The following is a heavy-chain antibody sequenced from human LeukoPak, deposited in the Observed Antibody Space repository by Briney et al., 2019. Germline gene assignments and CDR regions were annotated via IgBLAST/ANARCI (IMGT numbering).Heavy chain of an antibody. CDR3: ARGTRRYYDGSGHYYGEFDY. D-gene: IGHD3-22*01. CDR2: VFYSGST. J-gene: IGHJ4*02. Sequence: KPSETLSLTCTVSDDSIKNYFWTWIRQSPGKGLEWIGYVFYSGSTSYNPSLRSRLTMSVDTSKSQFSLNLKSVTAADTAVYYCARGTRRYYDGSGHYYGEFDYWGQGILVTVSS. CDR1: DDSIKNYF. V-gene: IGHV4-59*01.